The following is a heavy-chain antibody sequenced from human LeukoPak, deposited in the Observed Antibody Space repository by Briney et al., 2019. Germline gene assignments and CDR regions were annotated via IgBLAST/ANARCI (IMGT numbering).Heavy chain of an antibody. V-gene: IGHV1-2*02. Sequence: ASVKVSCKASGYTFTGYYMHWVRQAPGQGLEWVGWINPNSGGTNYAQKFQGRATMTRDTSSSTAYMELSRLRSDDTAVYYCASDCGGDCATRSFDYWGQGTLVTVSS. CDR3: ASDCGGDCATRSFDY. CDR2: INPNSGGT. D-gene: IGHD2-21*02. CDR1: GYTFTGYY. J-gene: IGHJ4*02.